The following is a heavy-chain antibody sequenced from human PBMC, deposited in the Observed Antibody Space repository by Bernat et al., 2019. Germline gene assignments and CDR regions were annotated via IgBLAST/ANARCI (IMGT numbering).Heavy chain of an antibody. CDR1: GFTVSSNY. D-gene: IGHD6-13*01. V-gene: IGHV3-53*05. CDR2: IYSGGST. CDR3: ARAPGIAAAGTQDDY. Sequence: EVQLVETGGGLIQPGGSLRLSCAASGFTVSSNYMSWVRQAPGKGLEWVSVIYSGGSTYYADSVKGRFTISRDNSKHTLYLQMNSLRAEDTAVYYCARAPGIAAAGTQDDYWGQGTLVTVSS. J-gene: IGHJ4*02.